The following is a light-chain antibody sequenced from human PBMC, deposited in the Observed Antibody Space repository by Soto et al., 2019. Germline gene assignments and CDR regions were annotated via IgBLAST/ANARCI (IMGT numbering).Light chain of an antibody. J-gene: IGLJ2*01. Sequence: QSVLTQPASVSGSPGQSITISCTGTSSDVGSYNLVSWYQQHPGKAPKLMIYEDTKRPSGVSNRFSGSKSGNTASLTISRLQAEDEADYYCCSYAGSFVIFGGGTKLTVL. V-gene: IGLV2-23*01. CDR3: CSYAGSFVI. CDR2: EDT. CDR1: SSDVGSYNL.